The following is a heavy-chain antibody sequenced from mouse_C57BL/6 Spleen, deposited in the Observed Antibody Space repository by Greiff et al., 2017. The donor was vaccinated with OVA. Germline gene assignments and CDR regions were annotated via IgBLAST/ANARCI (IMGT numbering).Heavy chain of an antibody. Sequence: ESGPGLVAPAQSLTITCTASGFSLNSYAMSWVRQPPGKGLEWLGVICTGGGTTYYSAPKSSLSTIKDNSKSQAFLKKNSLQTEDTDRYYCARKRGNGSSVDYYAMDYWGQGTSVTVSA. CDR2: ICTGGGT. CDR3: ARKRGNGSSVDYYAMDY. V-gene: IGHV2-9-1*01. D-gene: IGHD1-1*01. CDR1: GFSLNSYA. J-gene: IGHJ4*01.